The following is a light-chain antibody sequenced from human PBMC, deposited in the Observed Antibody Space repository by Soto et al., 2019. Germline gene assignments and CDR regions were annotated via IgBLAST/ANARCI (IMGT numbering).Light chain of an antibody. CDR1: QSISSW. Sequence: DIQMTQSPSTLSASVGDRVTITCRASQSISSWLAWYQQKPGKAPTLLIYDASSLESGVPSRVSGSGSGTEFTLANSILQPDDFATYYCQQYNSYPQYTFGKGSKLEIK. J-gene: IGKJ2*01. V-gene: IGKV1-5*01. CDR3: QQYNSYPQYT. CDR2: DAS.